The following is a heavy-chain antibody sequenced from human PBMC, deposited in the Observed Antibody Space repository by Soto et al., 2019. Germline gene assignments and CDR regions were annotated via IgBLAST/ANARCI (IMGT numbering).Heavy chain of an antibody. Sequence: EVQLVESGGGLVKPGGSLRLSCAASGFTFSSYSMNWVRQAPGKGLEWVSSISSSSSYIYYADSVKGRFTISRDNAKNSLYLQMNSLRAEDTAVYYCASEEWELLRGETRFDYWGQETLVTVSS. CDR3: ASEEWELLRGETRFDY. J-gene: IGHJ4*02. CDR2: ISSSSSYI. D-gene: IGHD1-26*01. CDR1: GFTFSSYS. V-gene: IGHV3-21*01.